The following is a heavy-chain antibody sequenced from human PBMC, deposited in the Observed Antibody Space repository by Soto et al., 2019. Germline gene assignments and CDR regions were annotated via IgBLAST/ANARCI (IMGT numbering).Heavy chain of an antibody. D-gene: IGHD5-12*01. V-gene: IGHV4-38-2*01. Sequence: LSLTCAVSGYSISSGYYWGWIRQPPGKGLEWIGSIYHSGSTYYNPSLKSRVTISVDTSKNQFSLKLSSVTAADTAVYYCARQGGYNLVYFDYWGQGTLVTVSS. CDR2: IYHSGST. CDR3: ARQGGYNLVYFDY. CDR1: GYSISSGYY. J-gene: IGHJ4*02.